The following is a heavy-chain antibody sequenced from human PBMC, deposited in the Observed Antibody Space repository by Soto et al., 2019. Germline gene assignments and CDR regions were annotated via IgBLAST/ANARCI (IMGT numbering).Heavy chain of an antibody. D-gene: IGHD4-4*01. CDR1: GGSVSSASYY. V-gene: IGHV4-61*03. Sequence: QVQLQESGPGLVKPSETLSLTCTVSGGSVSSASYYWSWIRQPLGRGLEWIGYIYYTGSTNLNPPLKSRVPMVVDTAQNPLSLRLDSATAADTAIYFCAGDARMPTDLGGYYYYALDVWGQGTTVTVSS. J-gene: IGHJ6*02. CDR3: AGDARMPTDLGGYYYYALDV. CDR2: IYYTGST.